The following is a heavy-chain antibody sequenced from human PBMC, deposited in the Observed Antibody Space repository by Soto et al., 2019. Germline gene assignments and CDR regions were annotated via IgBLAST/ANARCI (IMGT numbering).Heavy chain of an antibody. Sequence: SETLSLTCTVSGGSISSSSYYWGWIRQPPGKGLEWIGSIYYSGSTYYNPSLKSRVTISVDTSKNQFSLKPSSVTAADTAVYYCARLGPFAGTIYYFDYWGQGTLVTVSS. CDR2: IYYSGST. J-gene: IGHJ4*02. CDR1: GGSISSSSYY. D-gene: IGHD1-7*01. CDR3: ARLGPFAGTIYYFDY. V-gene: IGHV4-39*01.